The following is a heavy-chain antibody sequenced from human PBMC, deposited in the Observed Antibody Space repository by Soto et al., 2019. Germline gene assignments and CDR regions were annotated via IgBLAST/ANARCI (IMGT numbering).Heavy chain of an antibody. CDR1: GFKFSNYG. CDR3: AKGISSSSIWQLFEY. J-gene: IGHJ4*01. D-gene: IGHD6-13*01. Sequence: QVQLVESGGGVVQPGRSLRLSCGASGFKFSNYGMHWVRQAPGKGLEWVAGISYEGTDKYYADSVKGRFTVSRDDSKHTLDLQMNSLRAEATAVYYCAKGISSSSIWQLFEYWGQGTLVTVSS. CDR2: ISYEGTDK. V-gene: IGHV3-30*18.